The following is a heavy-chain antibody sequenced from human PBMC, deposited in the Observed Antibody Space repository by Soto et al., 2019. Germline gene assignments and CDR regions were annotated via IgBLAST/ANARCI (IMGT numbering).Heavy chain of an antibody. Sequence: EVQLLESGGGLVQPGGSLRLSCAASGFTFSSYAMSWVRQAPGKGLEWVSAISGSGGSTYYADSVKGRFTISRDNSKNALYLQMSSLRAEDTAVYYCANHYCGGDCYSSYYSYGMDVWGQGTTVTVSS. CDR2: ISGSGGST. V-gene: IGHV3-23*01. D-gene: IGHD2-21*02. CDR3: ANHYCGGDCYSSYYSYGMDV. CDR1: GFTFSSYA. J-gene: IGHJ6*02.